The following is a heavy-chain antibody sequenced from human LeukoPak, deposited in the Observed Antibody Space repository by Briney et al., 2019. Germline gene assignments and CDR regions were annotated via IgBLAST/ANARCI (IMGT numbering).Heavy chain of an antibody. CDR1: GGSISSYY. J-gene: IGHJ4*02. D-gene: IGHD5-12*01. Sequence: SETLSLTCTVSGGSISSYYWSWIRQPPGKGLEWIGYIYYSGSTNYNPSLKSRVTISVDTSKNQFSLKLSSVTAADTAVYYCASWRLRSGTGFDYWGQGTLVTVSS. CDR3: ASWRLRSGTGFDY. V-gene: IGHV4-59*01. CDR2: IYYSGST.